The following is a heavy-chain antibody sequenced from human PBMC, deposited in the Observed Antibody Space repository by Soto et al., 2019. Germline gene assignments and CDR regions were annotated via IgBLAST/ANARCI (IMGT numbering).Heavy chain of an antibody. CDR1: GGSISRGDYY. J-gene: IGHJ5*02. D-gene: IGHD6-13*01. CDR3: AREYRHIAAAGIGSGGSWFDP. Sequence: PSETLSLTCSVSGGSISRGDYYWSWIRQSPRKGLEWIGYIYYSGSTYYNPSLKSRATMSLDTSKNQFSLKLTSVTAADTAVYYCAREYRHIAAAGIGSGGSWFDPWGQGTLVTSPQ. CDR2: IYYSGST. V-gene: IGHV4-30-4*01.